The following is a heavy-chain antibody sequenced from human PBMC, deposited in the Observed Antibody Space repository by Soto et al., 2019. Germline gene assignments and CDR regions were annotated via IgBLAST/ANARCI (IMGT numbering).Heavy chain of an antibody. CDR3: TTDRTYYDFWSGYFFYYYGMDV. D-gene: IGHD3-3*01. V-gene: IGHV3-15*01. CDR2: IKSKTDGGTT. J-gene: IGHJ6*02. Sequence: PGGSLRLSCAASGFTFSNAWMSWVRQAPGKGLEWVGRIKSKTDGGTTDYAAPVKGRFNISRDDSKNTLYLQMNSLKTEDTAVYYCTTDRTYYDFWSGYFFYYYGMDVWGQGTTVTVS. CDR1: GFTFSNAW.